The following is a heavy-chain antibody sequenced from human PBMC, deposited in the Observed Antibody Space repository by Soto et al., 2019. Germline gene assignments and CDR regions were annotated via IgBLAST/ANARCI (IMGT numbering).Heavy chain of an antibody. CDR1: GFTFSPYE. CDR2: ISGGDTI. CDR3: AREGGGGAGFLNSYGLDV. V-gene: IGHV3-48*03. Sequence: PGGSLRLSCAASGFTFSPYEMNLVRQAPGKGPEWVSYISGGDTIYYADSVRGRFTISRDNAMNTLYLQMHSLSAKDRATYYWAREGGGGAGFLNSYGLDVWGRGTTVTVSS. J-gene: IGHJ6*02. D-gene: IGHD1-1*01.